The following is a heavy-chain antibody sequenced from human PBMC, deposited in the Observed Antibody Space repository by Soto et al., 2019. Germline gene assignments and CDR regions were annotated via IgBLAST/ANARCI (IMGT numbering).Heavy chain of an antibody. CDR1: GFTFSSYD. J-gene: IGHJ5*02. V-gene: IGHV3-13*01. CDR2: IGTAGDT. CDR3: ARGSSAGLFYNWFDP. Sequence: GGSLRLSCAASGFTFSSYDMHWVRQATGKGLEWVSAIGTAGDTYYPGSVKGRFTISRENAKNSLYLQMNSLRAGDTAVYYCARGSSAGLFYNWFDPWGQGTLVTVSS.